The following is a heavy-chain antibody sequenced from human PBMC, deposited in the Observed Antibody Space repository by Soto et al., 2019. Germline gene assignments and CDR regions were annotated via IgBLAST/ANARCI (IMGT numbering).Heavy chain of an antibody. CDR1: GFPFSSYA. D-gene: IGHD2-8*01. Sequence: QPGGSLRLSCAASGFPFSSYAMSWVLQAPGKGLEWVSAISGSGGSTYYADSVKGRFTISRDNSKNTLYLQMNSLRAEDTAVYYCAKTRGETEMVEWFDPWGQGTLVTVSS. CDR2: ISGSGGST. V-gene: IGHV3-23*01. J-gene: IGHJ5*02. CDR3: AKTRGETEMVEWFDP.